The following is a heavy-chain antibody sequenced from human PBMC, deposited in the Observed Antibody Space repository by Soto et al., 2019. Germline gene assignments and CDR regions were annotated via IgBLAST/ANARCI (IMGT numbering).Heavy chain of an antibody. Sequence: PQTLSLSCAITADSLSINSAGWSWVRQSPSRGLEWLGRTYYRSKWYYEYAVSVRGRITINPDTSKNQYSLQLNSVTPEDTAVYFCARGEQYSGRIFDYWGQGTLVTVSS. CDR2: TYYRSKWYY. J-gene: IGHJ4*01. CDR1: ADSLSINSAG. CDR3: ARGEQYSGRIFDY. D-gene: IGHD1-26*01. V-gene: IGHV6-1*01.